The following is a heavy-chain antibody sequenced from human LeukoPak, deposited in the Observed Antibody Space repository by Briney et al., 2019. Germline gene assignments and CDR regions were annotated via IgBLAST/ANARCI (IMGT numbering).Heavy chain of an antibody. V-gene: IGHV4-59*08. J-gene: IGHJ4*02. Sequence: PSETLPLTCTVSGGSISSYYWSWIRQPPGRGLEWIGYIYYSGSTNYNPSLKSRVTISVDTSKNQFSLKLSSVTAADTAVYYCARQGSSGWLFDYWGQGTLVTVSS. CDR1: GGSISSYY. D-gene: IGHD6-19*01. CDR3: ARQGSSGWLFDY. CDR2: IYYSGST.